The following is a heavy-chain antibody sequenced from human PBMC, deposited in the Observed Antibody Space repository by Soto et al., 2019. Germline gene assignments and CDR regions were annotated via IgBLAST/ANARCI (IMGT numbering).Heavy chain of an antibody. CDR1: GYTFTSYS. J-gene: IGHJ4*02. V-gene: IGHV1-18*01. CDR3: ARNGVVQNTGISGY. Sequence: ASVKVSCKASGYTFTSYSISWVRQAPGQGLEWMGWINVYNGNTKYAQKFQGRVTMTTDTSTSTVYMELRSLSSDDTAVDYSARNGVVQNTGISGYWGKGSLVTPSS. D-gene: IGHD2-8*01. CDR2: INVYNGNT.